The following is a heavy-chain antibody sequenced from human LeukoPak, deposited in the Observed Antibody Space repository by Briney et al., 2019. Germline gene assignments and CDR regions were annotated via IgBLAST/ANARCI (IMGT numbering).Heavy chain of an antibody. Sequence: GGSLRLSCIASGFTFSSYAISWVRQAPGKGLEWVSAISGSGGNTYYTDSVEGRFTISRDNSKNTLYLQMDTLGAEDTAVYYCAKAKGHYYDSSGYRHFDCWGQGTLVTVSS. CDR2: ISGSGGNT. D-gene: IGHD3-22*01. CDR1: GFTFSSYA. CDR3: AKAKGHYYDSSGYRHFDC. V-gene: IGHV3-23*01. J-gene: IGHJ4*02.